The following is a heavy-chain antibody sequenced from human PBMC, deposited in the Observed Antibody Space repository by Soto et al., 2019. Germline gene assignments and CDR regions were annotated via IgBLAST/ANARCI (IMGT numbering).Heavy chain of an antibody. J-gene: IGHJ5*02. CDR3: ARDRANGGMTTGFDP. Sequence: ASETLSLTCTVSGGSVSSGSYYWSWIRQPPGKGLEWIGYIYYSGNTNYNPSLKSRVTISVDTSKNQFSLKLSSVTAADTAVYYCARDRANGGMTTGFDPWGQGTLVTVSS. CDR2: IYYSGNT. V-gene: IGHV4-61*01. D-gene: IGHD3-16*01. CDR1: GGSVSSGSYY.